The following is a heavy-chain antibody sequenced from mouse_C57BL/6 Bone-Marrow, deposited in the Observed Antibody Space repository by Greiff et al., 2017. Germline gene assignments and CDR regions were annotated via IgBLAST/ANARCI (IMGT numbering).Heavy chain of an antibody. CDR2: IWSGGST. CDR3: ARKGNYSNSSWFAC. CDR1: GFSLTSYG. V-gene: IGHV2-2*01. Sequence: QVQLQQSGPGLVQPSQCLSITCTVSGFSLTSYGVHWVRQSPGKGLEWLGVIWSGGSTDYNAAFISSLIISKDDSKSQVFFKMNSLQADDTAIYYCARKGNYSNSSWFACWGRGTLVTVSA. J-gene: IGHJ3*01. D-gene: IGHD2-5*01.